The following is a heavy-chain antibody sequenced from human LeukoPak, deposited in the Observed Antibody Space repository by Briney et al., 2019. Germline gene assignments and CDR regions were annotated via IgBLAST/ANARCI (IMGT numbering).Heavy chain of an antibody. J-gene: IGHJ4*02. CDR2: INGDGSNT. D-gene: IGHD3-16*02. CDR3: AKLYQPDY. CDR1: RFTFSTYW. Sequence: GGSLRLSCAASRFTFSTYWMHWVRQVPGKGLVWVSRINGDGSNTSYADSVKGRFTISRDNAKNTLSLQMNSLRAEDTAVYYCAKLYQPDYWGQGTLVTVSS. V-gene: IGHV3-74*01.